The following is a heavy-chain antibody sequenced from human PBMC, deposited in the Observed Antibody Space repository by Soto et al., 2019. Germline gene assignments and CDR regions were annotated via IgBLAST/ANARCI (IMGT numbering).Heavy chain of an antibody. CDR1: GITFSTYA. CDR3: ATEIYASGVAIAFGI. D-gene: IGHD3-10*01. V-gene: IGHV3-30*04. J-gene: IGHJ3*02. Sequence: QVQLVESGGGVVQPGRSLRLSCAASGITFSTYAMHWVRQAPGKGLEWVAAISPDGNNIYYAESVKGRFTISRDNFKNPLYLQMNRLRLEETAMYWCATEIYASGVAIAFGIWGQGRMVTVSS. CDR2: ISPDGNNI.